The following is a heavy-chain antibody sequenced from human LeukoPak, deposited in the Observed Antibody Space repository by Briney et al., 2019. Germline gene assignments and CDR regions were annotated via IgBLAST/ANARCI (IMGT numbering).Heavy chain of an antibody. J-gene: IGHJ4*02. CDR3: ARRRVRGAPSDY. CDR1: GGSISSYY. V-gene: IGHV4-59*08. D-gene: IGHD3-10*01. CDR2: IYYSGGT. Sequence: PSETLSLTCTVSGGSISSYYWSWIRQPPGKGLEWIGYIYYSGGTNYNPSLKSRVTISVDTSKNQFSLKLSSVTAADTAVYYCARRRVRGAPSDYWGQGTLVTVSS.